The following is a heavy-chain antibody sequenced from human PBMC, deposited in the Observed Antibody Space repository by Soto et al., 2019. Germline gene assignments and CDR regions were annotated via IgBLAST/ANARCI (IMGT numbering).Heavy chain of an antibody. CDR2: ISPYNGNK. CDR1: GYTFTSYG. J-gene: IGHJ5*02. D-gene: IGHD2-15*01. V-gene: IGHV1-18*01. Sequence: SVKVSCKASGYTFTSYGISWVRQAPGQGLEWMGWISPYNGNKNYAQKLQGRVTMTPDQSTSTAYMELRRLRPEDTHVYYCARDCGYCSGGSGYYWLDPWCQGTPVTV. CDR3: ARDCGYCSGGSGYYWLDP.